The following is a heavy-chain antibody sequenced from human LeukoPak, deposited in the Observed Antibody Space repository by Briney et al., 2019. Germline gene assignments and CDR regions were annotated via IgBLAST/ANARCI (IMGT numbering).Heavy chain of an antibody. CDR1: GFNISSYE. D-gene: IGHD4-17*01. J-gene: IGHJ4*02. V-gene: IGHV3-48*03. Sequence: PGESLRLSCAASGFNISSYEMIWVRQAPGKGLEWVSYISISGNIKKYADSVRGRSTITRDNAKNSQYLQMNSLRAEDTAVYYCARAWAVSFDNWGQGTLVTVSS. CDR2: ISISGNIK. CDR3: ARAWAVSFDN.